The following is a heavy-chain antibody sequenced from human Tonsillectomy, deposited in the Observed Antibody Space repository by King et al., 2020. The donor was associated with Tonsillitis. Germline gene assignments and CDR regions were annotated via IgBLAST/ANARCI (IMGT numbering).Heavy chain of an antibody. V-gene: IGHV4-61*02. D-gene: IGHD2-15*01. CDR1: GGSLSSGSYY. CDR3: ARVVAEVFYYYYMDV. Sequence: VQLPESGPGLVKPSQTLSLTCTVPGGSLSSGSYYWSWIRQPAGEGPEWIWRISTSGSTNYNSSLKDRVTMSVDTSKNQFSLKLSSVTAADTATYYCARVVAEVFYYYYMDVWGIGTTVTVSS. CDR2: ISTSGST. J-gene: IGHJ6*03.